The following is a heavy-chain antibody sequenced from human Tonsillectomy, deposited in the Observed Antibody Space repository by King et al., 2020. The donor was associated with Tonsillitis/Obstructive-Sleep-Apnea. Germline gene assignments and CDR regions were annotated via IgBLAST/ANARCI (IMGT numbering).Heavy chain of an antibody. V-gene: IGHV3-49*04. CDR1: GFIFGDYG. J-gene: IGHJ6*02. Sequence: DVQLVESGGDLVQPGRSLRLSCTVSGFIFGDYGMSWVRQAPGEGLEWVAFIKSKTYGGNTHYGTAVEGRFTISRDDSKSIAYMRMNSLKTEDTGVYYCTSDPVIAARYRGIDVWGQGTPVTVSS. D-gene: IGHD2-15*01. CDR2: IKSKTYGGNT. CDR3: TSDPVIAARYRGIDV.